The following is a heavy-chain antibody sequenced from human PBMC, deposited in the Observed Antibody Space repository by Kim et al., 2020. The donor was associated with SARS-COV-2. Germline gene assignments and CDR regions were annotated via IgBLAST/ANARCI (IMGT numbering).Heavy chain of an antibody. CDR2: INKNGTTI. D-gene: IGHD3-16*01. J-gene: IGHJ3*02. CDR1: GFTFSTYD. V-gene: IGHV3-48*02. CDR3: VRDRMGGAFDM. Sequence: GGSLRLSCATSGFTFSTYDMNWVRQAPGKGLEWLSFINKNGTTIYYADSVEGRFTISRDNAKNSLFLQMNSLRDEDTAVYYCVRDRMGGAFDMWGQGTMVTVSS.